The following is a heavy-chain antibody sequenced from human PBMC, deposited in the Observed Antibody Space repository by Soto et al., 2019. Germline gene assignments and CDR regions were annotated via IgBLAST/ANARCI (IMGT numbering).Heavy chain of an antibody. V-gene: IGHV3-21*01. Sequence: PGGSLRLSSAASGFTFSSHSMNWVRQAPGKGLEWVSSISSSSTYKYYADSVKGRFTISRDNAKNSLYLQMNSLRAEDTAVYYCARDNEGPSGIDAFDIWGQGTMVTVSS. CDR1: GFTFSSHS. CDR2: ISSSSTYK. J-gene: IGHJ3*02. D-gene: IGHD3-10*01. CDR3: ARDNEGPSGIDAFDI.